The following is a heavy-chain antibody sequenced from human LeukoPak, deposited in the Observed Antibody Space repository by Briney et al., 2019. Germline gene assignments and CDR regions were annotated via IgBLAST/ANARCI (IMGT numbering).Heavy chain of an antibody. V-gene: IGHV3-30*02. D-gene: IGHD1-26*01. J-gene: IGHJ4*02. Sequence: GGSLRLSCATSGFTFSTYGMHWVRQAPGKGLEWVALVQVDGSDKYYADSVKGRFTISRDNSKNTLYLQMNSLRAEDTAVYYCAKDLVYWGQYSWGQGTLVTVSP. CDR3: AKDLVYWGQYS. CDR1: GFTFSTYG. CDR2: VQVDGSDK.